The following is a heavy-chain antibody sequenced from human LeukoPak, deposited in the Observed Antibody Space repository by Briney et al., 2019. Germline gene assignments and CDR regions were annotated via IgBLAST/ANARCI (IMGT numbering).Heavy chain of an antibody. CDR1: GFTFSSYA. CDR3: AKDGGGYYLAGGESEYLQH. Sequence: GGSLRLSCAASGFTFSSYAMTWVRQAPGKGLEWVSGISGSGGSTYFADSVKGRFTISRDNSKNTLYLQMSNLRAEDTAVYYCAKDGGGYYLAGGESEYLQHWGQGTLVTVSS. CDR2: ISGSGGST. D-gene: IGHD1-26*01. V-gene: IGHV3-23*01. J-gene: IGHJ1*01.